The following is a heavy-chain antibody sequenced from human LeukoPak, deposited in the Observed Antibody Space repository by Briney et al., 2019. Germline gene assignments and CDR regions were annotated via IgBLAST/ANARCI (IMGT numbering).Heavy chain of an antibody. J-gene: IGHJ3*02. Sequence: SVEVSCKASGGTFSSYAISWVRQAPGQGLEWMGRIIPILGIANYAQKFQGRVTITADKSTSTAYMELSSLRSEDTAVYYCARYYYGSGSYKSDAFDIWGQGTMVTVSS. CDR1: GGTFSSYA. V-gene: IGHV1-69*04. D-gene: IGHD3-10*01. CDR3: ARYYYGSGSYKSDAFDI. CDR2: IIPILGIA.